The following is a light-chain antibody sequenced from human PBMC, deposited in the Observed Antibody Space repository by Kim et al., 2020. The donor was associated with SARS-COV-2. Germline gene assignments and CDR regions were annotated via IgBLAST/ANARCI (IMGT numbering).Light chain of an antibody. CDR3: GTWDSSLIAWV. CDR2: DNN. V-gene: IGLV1-51*01. J-gene: IGLJ3*02. Sequence: QSVLTQPPSVSAAPGQKVTISCSGSSSNIGNNYVSWYQQLPGTAPKLLIYDNNRRPSGIPDRFSGSKSGTSATLGITGLQTGDEADYYCGTWDSSLIAWVFCGGTQLTVL. CDR1: SSNIGNNY.